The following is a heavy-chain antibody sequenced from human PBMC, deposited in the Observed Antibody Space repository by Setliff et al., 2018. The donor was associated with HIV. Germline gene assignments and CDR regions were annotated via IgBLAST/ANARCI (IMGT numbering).Heavy chain of an antibody. D-gene: IGHD3-22*01. J-gene: IGHJ3*02. CDR2: IYPDDSAT. Sequence: GESLKISCKGFGYSFSDNWIGWVRKMPGKGLEWMGIIYPDDSATRYSPSFQGQVTISAGKSINTAYLRWRSLRASDTAIYYCVLSYDSRVGDALDIWGQGTMVTVSS. CDR1: GYSFSDNW. CDR3: VLSYDSRVGDALDI. V-gene: IGHV5-51*01.